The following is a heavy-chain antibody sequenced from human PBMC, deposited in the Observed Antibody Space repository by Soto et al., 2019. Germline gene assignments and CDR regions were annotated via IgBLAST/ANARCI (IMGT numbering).Heavy chain of an antibody. D-gene: IGHD5-12*01. CDR1: GGTFNNYP. V-gene: IGHV1-69*01. CDR2: SIPIFGTA. Sequence: QVQLVQSGAEVKKPGSSVKVSCKASGGTFNNYPITWVRQAPGEGLDWMGGSIPIFGTANYAQKLQGRVTISVDESTSTAYMELSSLRSEDTALYYCARGRGYSGDDHYYSFYMYVWGQVTTVTVAS. CDR3: ARGRGYSGDDHYYSFYMYV. J-gene: IGHJ6*03.